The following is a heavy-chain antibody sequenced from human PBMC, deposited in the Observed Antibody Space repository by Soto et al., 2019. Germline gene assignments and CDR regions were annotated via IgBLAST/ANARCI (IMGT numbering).Heavy chain of an antibody. CDR1: GGTFSSYA. Sequence: GASVKPSCTACGGTFSSYAISWVRQAPGQGLEWMGGIIPIFGTANYAQKFQGRVTITADESTSTAYMELSSLRSEDTAVYYCARATGTYYYGMDVWGQGTTVTVSS. D-gene: IGHD1-1*01. CDR3: ARATGTYYYGMDV. CDR2: IIPIFGTA. V-gene: IGHV1-69*13. J-gene: IGHJ6*02.